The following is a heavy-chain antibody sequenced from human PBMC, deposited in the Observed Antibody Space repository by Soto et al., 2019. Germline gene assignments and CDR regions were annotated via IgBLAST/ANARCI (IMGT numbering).Heavy chain of an antibody. CDR3: ARGGYCSSTSCYTSYYYYGMDV. Sequence: ASVKVSCKGSGYTFTSYYMHWVRQAPGQGLEWMGIINPSGGSTSYAQKLQGRVTMTRDTSTSTVYMELSSLRSEDTAVYYCARGGYCSSTSCYTSYYYYGMDVWGQGTTVTVSS. D-gene: IGHD2-2*02. CDR1: GYTFTSYY. V-gene: IGHV1-46*01. J-gene: IGHJ6*02. CDR2: INPSGGST.